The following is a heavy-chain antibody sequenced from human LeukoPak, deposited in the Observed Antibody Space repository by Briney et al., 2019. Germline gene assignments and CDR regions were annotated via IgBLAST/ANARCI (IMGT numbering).Heavy chain of an antibody. CDR3: ATYSTRNAREFQS. CDR2: ISSSGSTI. D-gene: IGHD4-11*01. J-gene: IGHJ1*01. CDR1: GFTFSDYY. V-gene: IGHV3-11*04. Sequence: AGGSLRLSCAASGFTFSDYYMSWIRQAPGKGLEWVSYISSSGSTIYYADSVKGRFTISRDNAKNSLYLQMNSLRVEDTAVYYCATYSTRNAREFQSWGQGTLVTVSS.